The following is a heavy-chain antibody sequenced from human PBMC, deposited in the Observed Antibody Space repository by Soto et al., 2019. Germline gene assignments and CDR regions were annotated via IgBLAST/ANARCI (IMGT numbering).Heavy chain of an antibody. CDR2: IDWDDDK. Sequence: GSGPTLVNPTQTLTLTCTFSGFSLSTSGMCVSWIRQPPGKALEWLARIDWDDDKYYSTSLKTRLTISKDTSKNQVVLTMTNMDPVDTATYYCARINAYSSSWRQNYYYYYMDVWGKGTTVTVSS. CDR3: ARINAYSSSWRQNYYYYYMDV. V-gene: IGHV2-70*11. J-gene: IGHJ6*03. D-gene: IGHD6-13*01. CDR1: GFSLSTSGMC.